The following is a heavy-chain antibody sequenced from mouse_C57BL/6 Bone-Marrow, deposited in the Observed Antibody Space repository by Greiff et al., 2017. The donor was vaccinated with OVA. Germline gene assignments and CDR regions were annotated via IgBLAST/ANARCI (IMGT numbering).Heavy chain of an antibody. Sequence: VQLQESGAELARPGASVKLSCKASGYTFTSYGIRWVKQRTGQGLEWIGEIYPRSGNTYYNEKFKGKATLTADKSSSTAYMELRSLTSEDSAVYVYDIVCYGYEQRFAYWGQGTLVTVSA. CDR1: GYTFTSYG. V-gene: IGHV1-81*01. CDR3: DIVCYGYEQRFAY. J-gene: IGHJ3*01. D-gene: IGHD2-2*01. CDR2: IYPRSGNT.